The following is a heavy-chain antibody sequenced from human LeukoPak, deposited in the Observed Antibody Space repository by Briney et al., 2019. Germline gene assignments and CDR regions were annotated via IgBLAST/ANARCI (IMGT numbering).Heavy chain of an antibody. Sequence: ASVTVSCKASGYTLLHYWMHWLRQAPGKGLEWMGRIDHNSGGTSSAQKFQGRVSMTRDTAISTVYRVFSGLRSDDTAMYYCARDYPHQRVDYWGQGALGTVSS. D-gene: IGHD2-15*01. V-gene: IGHV1-2*02. CDR1: GYTLLHYW. J-gene: IGHJ4*02. CDR3: ARDYPHQRVDY. CDR2: IDHNSGGT.